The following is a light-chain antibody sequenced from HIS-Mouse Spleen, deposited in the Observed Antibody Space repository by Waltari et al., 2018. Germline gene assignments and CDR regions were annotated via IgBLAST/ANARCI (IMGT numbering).Light chain of an antibody. CDR3: SSYTSSSTLVV. J-gene: IGLJ2*01. V-gene: IGLV2-14*03. CDR1: SSYVGGYNY. CDR2: DVS. Sequence: QSALTQPASVSGSPGQSIPISCTGTSSYVGGYNYVSWYQQPPGKPPKLMIYDVSNRPSGVSNRFSGSKSGNTASLTISGLQAEDEADYYCSSYTSSSTLVVFGGGTKLTVL.